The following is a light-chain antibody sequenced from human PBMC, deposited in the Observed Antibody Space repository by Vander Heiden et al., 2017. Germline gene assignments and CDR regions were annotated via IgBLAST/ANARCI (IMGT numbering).Light chain of an antibody. J-gene: IGKJ4*01. CDR1: QSLVHSNGNTF. CDR2: EVY. Sequence: DVVMTQSLPALPVTPGQPASISCRSSQSLVHSNGNTFLSWFQQRPGQSQRRRIHEVYNRDSGVPDRFSGSGSGTDFTLKISRVEAEDVGVYYCMQGTHWPLTFGGGTKVEIK. V-gene: IGKV2-30*02. CDR3: MQGTHWPLT.